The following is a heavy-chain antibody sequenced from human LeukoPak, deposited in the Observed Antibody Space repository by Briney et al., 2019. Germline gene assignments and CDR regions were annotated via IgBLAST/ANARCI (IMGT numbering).Heavy chain of an antibody. J-gene: IGHJ4*02. CDR2: IYTSGST. V-gene: IGHV4-4*07. CDR1: GGSISSYY. D-gene: IGHD3-10*01. Sequence: PSETLSLTCTVSGGSISSYYWSWIRQPAGKGLEWIGRIYTSGSTNYNPSLKSRVTMSVDTSKNQFSLKLSSVTAADTAVYYCAREAKEVTMVRGVITRYAWFDYWGQGTLVTVSS. CDR3: AREAKEVTMVRGVITRYAWFDY.